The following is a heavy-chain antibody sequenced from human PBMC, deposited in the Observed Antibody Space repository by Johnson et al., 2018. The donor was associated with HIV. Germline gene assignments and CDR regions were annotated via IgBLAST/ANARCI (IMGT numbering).Heavy chain of an antibody. V-gene: IGHV3-30*14. CDR2: ISYDGSNK. D-gene: IGHD7-27*01. Sequence: QMLLVESGGGVVQPGRSLRLACAASAFTFSNYAMHWVRQAPGKGLEWVAVISYDGSNKYYADSVKGRFTISRDNSKNTLYLQMGSLRAEDMAVYYCASVSWGDAFDIWGQGTMGTISS. CDR3: ASVSWGDAFDI. J-gene: IGHJ3*02. CDR1: AFTFSNYA.